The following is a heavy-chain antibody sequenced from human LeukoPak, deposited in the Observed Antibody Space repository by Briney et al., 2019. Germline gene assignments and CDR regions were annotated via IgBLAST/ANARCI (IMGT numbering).Heavy chain of an antibody. CDR2: IIPIFGTA. CDR3: ARSRIFGGVIGRAFDI. V-gene: IGHV1-69*05. Sequence: ASVKVSCKASGGTFSSYAISWVRQAPGQGLEWMGGIIPIFGTANYAQKFQGRVTITTDESTSTAYMELSSLRSEDTAVYYCARSRIFGGVIGRAFDIWGQGTMVTVSS. D-gene: IGHD3-16*02. J-gene: IGHJ3*02. CDR1: GGTFSSYA.